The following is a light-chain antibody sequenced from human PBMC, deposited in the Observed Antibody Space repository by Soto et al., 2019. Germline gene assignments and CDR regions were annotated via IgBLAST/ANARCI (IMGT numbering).Light chain of an antibody. CDR3: QQYGTSVT. V-gene: IGKV3-20*01. J-gene: IGKJ1*01. CDR1: QSVSSSF. CDR2: GAS. Sequence: EIVMTQSPATLSVSPGEGATLSCRASQSVSSSFLAWYQHKPGQSPRLLIYGASIRATGVPDRFSGSGSGTDFTLTISRLEPEDFAVYYCQQYGTSVTFGQGTKVDNK.